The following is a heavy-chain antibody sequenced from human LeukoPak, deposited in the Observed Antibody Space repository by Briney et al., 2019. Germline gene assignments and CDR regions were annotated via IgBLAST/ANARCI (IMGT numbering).Heavy chain of an antibody. J-gene: IGHJ4*02. Sequence: GGSLRLSCAASGFTFSNYNMNWVRQAPGKGLEWISSITTGSAYTFYADSVKGRFTISRDNAKNSLYLQMNSLRVEDAAVYYCARAPVTSCRGAYCYPFDYWGQGTLVTVSS. CDR3: ARAPVTSCRGAYCYPFDY. V-gene: IGHV3-21*04. D-gene: IGHD2-21*01. CDR2: ITTGSAYT. CDR1: GFTFSNYN.